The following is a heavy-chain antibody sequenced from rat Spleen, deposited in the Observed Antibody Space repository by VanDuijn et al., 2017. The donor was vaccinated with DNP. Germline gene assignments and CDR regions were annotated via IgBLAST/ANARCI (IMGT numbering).Heavy chain of an antibody. CDR1: GFTFSYYG. D-gene: IGHD1-11*01. Sequence: EVQLVESGGGLVQPGRSLKLSCAASGFTFSYYGMAWVRQAPKKGLEWVASISASGGSTSYRASVQGRFTISRDNARTILYLQMDSLWSEDTATYFCTRPGDFGGYGGMDAWGQGTSVTVSS. V-gene: IGHV5S13*01. CDR3: TRPGDFGGYGGMDA. CDR2: ISASGGST. J-gene: IGHJ4*01.